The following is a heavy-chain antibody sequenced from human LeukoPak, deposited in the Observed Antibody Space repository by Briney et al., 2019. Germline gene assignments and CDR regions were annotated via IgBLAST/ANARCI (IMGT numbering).Heavy chain of an antibody. CDR1: GGSFSGYY. Sequence: SEALSLTCAVYGGSFSGYYWSWIRQPPGKGLEWIGEINHSGSTKYNPSPKRRVTTSVETSKNQSSLKLSSVTAADTAVYYCARESSSWSSYYYYYMDVWGKGTTVTVSS. CDR2: INHSGST. CDR3: ARESSSWSSYYYYYMDV. J-gene: IGHJ6*03. D-gene: IGHD6-13*01. V-gene: IGHV4-34*01.